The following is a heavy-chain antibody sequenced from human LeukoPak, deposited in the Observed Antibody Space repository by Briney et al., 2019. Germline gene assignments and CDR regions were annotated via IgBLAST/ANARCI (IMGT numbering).Heavy chain of an antibody. Sequence: GGSLRLSCAASGFTFSSYGMHWVRQAPGKGLEWVAFIRYDGSNKYYADSVKGRFTISRDNPKNTLYLQMNSLRAEDTAVYYCAKDHLRYYYGSGNYFDYWGQGTLVTVSS. V-gene: IGHV3-30*02. CDR1: GFTFSSYG. CDR2: IRYDGSNK. D-gene: IGHD3-10*01. J-gene: IGHJ4*02. CDR3: AKDHLRYYYGSGNYFDY.